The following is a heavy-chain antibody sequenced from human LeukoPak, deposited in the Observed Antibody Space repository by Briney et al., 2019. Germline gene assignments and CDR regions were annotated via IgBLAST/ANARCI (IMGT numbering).Heavy chain of an antibody. CDR2: IKSKTDGGTT. CDR3: ARGLEYSSSSYYYYYMDV. J-gene: IGHJ6*03. V-gene: IGHV3-15*01. D-gene: IGHD6-6*01. Sequence: GGSLRLSCAASGFTFSNAWMSWVRQAPGKGLEWVGRIKSKTDGGTTDYAAPVKGRFTISRDDSKNTLYLQTNSLRAEDTAVYYCARGLEYSSSSYYYYYMDVWGKGTTVTVSS. CDR1: GFTFSNAW.